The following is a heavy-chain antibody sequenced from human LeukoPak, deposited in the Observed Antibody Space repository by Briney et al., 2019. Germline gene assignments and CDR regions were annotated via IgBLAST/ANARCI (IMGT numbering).Heavy chain of an antibody. D-gene: IGHD6-13*01. V-gene: IGHV1-69*13. Sequence: SVKVSCKASGGTFSSYAISWVRQAPEQGLEWMGGIIPIFGTANYAQKFHGRVTITADEYTSTAYMAVGSLTTEDTAWYYFARDRSIAAAANDAFDIWGQGTMVTVSS. J-gene: IGHJ3*02. CDR3: ARDRSIAAAANDAFDI. CDR2: IIPIFGTA. CDR1: GGTFSSYA.